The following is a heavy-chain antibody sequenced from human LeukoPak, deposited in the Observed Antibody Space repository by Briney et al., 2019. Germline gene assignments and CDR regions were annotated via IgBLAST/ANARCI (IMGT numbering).Heavy chain of an antibody. CDR3: AKSHTVLLLWFGELLYFDY. V-gene: IGHV3-23*01. Sequence: GGSLRLSCAASGLSFSSQAMTWVRQAPGKGLEWVSGMSGSGDHIYYADSVKGRFTISRDNSKNTLYLQMNSLRAEDTAVYYCAKSHTVLLLWFGELLYFDYWGQGTLVTVSS. D-gene: IGHD3-10*01. CDR2: MSGSGDHI. J-gene: IGHJ4*02. CDR1: GLSFSSQA.